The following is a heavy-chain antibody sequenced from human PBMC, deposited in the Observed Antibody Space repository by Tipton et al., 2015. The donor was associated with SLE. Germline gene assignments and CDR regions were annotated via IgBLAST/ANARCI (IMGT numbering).Heavy chain of an antibody. J-gene: IGHJ6*04. CDR3: ARQREIPGVIWYGFDY. D-gene: IGHD3-16*02. V-gene: IGHV4-39*01. CDR1: GGSISSSSYY. Sequence: TLSLTCTVSGGSISSSSYYWGWIRQPPGKGLEWIGSIYYSGSTYYNPSLKSRVTLSVDTSKNQFSLKLSSVTAADTAVYYCARQREIPGVIWYGFDYWGKGTTVTVSS. CDR2: IYYSGST.